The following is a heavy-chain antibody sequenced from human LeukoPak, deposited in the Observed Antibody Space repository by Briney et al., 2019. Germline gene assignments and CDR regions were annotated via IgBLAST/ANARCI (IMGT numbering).Heavy chain of an antibody. Sequence: GGSLRLSCAVSGLTLSRYWMTWVRQAPGKGLEWVANINQDGSERYYVDSVKGRFTISRDNAKNSLFLQMRSLRAEDTAVYYCMTEQWELGTWGQGTLVTVSS. CDR2: INQDGSER. J-gene: IGHJ5*02. D-gene: IGHD6-19*01. V-gene: IGHV3-7*03. CDR1: GLTLSRYW. CDR3: MTEQWELGT.